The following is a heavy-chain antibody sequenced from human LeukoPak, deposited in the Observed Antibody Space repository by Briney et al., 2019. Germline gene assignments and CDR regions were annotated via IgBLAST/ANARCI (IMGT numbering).Heavy chain of an antibody. Sequence: QPGGSLRLSCAASGFTFSSYGMHWVRQAPGKGLEWVSYISSSGSTIYYADSVKGRFTISRDNAKNSLYLQMNSLRAEDTAVYHCAGREDYHSSGWYSHHYWGQGTLVTVSS. CDR2: ISSSGSTI. CDR3: AGREDYHSSGWYSHHY. D-gene: IGHD6-19*01. CDR1: GFTFSSYG. V-gene: IGHV3-48*04. J-gene: IGHJ4*02.